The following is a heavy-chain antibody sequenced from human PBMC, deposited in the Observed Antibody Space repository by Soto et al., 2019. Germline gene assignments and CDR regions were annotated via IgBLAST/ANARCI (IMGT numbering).Heavy chain of an antibody. V-gene: IGHV3-11*01. CDR2: ISSSGSAI. J-gene: IGHJ4*02. CDR3: ARDLGYYDSSGYFDY. CDR1: GFTFSDYY. D-gene: IGHD3-22*01. Sequence: QVQLVESGGVLVKPGGSLRLSCAASGFTFSDYYMSWIRQAPGKGLEWVSYISSSGSAIYYADSVQGRFTIARDNAKNSLYLQMNSLRAEDTAVYYCARDLGYYDSSGYFDYWGQGTLVTVSS.